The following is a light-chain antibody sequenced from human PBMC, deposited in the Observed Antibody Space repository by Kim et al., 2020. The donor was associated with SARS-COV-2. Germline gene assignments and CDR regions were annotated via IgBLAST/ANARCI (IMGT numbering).Light chain of an antibody. CDR3: QQRSSWPPA. V-gene: IGKV3-11*01. CDR2: GAS. J-gene: IGKJ4*01. CDR1: QSVSSY. Sequence: EIVLTQSPATLSLSPGERATLSCRATQSVSSYLAWYQQKPGQAPRLLIHGASGRATDIPARFSGSGSGTDFTLTISSLEPEDFAVYYCQQRSSWPPAFGGGTKVEI.